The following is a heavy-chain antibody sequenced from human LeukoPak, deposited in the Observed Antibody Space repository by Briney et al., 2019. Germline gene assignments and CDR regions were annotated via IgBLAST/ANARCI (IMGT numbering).Heavy chain of an antibody. V-gene: IGHV1-2*02. Sequence: ASVKVSCKASRYTFTGYYMHWVRQAPGQGLEWMGWINPNSGGTNYAQKFQGRVTMTRDTSISTAYMELSRLRSDDTAVYYCARTLGDVVVVAATRGSYYYYYMDVWGKGTTVTVSS. J-gene: IGHJ6*03. CDR2: INPNSGGT. D-gene: IGHD2-15*01. CDR3: ARTLGDVVVVAATRGSYYYYYMDV. CDR1: RYTFTGYY.